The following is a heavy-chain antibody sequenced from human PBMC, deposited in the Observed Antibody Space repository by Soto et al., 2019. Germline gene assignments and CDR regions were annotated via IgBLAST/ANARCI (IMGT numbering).Heavy chain of an antibody. D-gene: IGHD2-15*01. Sequence: LRLSCAASGFTFSSYAMSWVRQAPGKGLEWVSAISGSGGSTYYADSVKGRFTISRDNSKNTLYLQMNSLRAEDTAVYYCAKEIVVVVAASMAFDYWGQGTLVTVSS. CDR1: GFTFSSYA. J-gene: IGHJ4*02. V-gene: IGHV3-23*01. CDR3: AKEIVVVVAASMAFDY. CDR2: ISGSGGST.